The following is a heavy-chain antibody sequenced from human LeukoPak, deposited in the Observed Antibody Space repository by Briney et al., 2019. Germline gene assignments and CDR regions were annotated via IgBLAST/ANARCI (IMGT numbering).Heavy chain of an antibody. J-gene: IGHJ4*02. CDR1: GFTFSSYA. CDR2: ISGSGGST. Sequence: GGSLRLSCAASGFTFSSYAMSWVRQAPGKGLEWVSGISGSGGSTYYADSVKGRFTTSRDNSKNTLYLEMNNLRAEDTALYYCAKARYTAGWYTFDYWGQGTQVTVSS. CDR3: AKARYTAGWYTFDY. V-gene: IGHV3-23*01. D-gene: IGHD6-19*01.